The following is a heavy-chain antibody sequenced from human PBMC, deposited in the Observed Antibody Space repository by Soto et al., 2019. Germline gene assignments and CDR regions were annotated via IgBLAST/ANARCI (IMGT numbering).Heavy chain of an antibody. Sequence: VSGPTLVNPTQTLTLTCTFSGFSLSTHGMCVSWIRQPPGKALEWLALIDWDDGKYYSTSLKTRLTISKDTSKNQVVLTMTNMDPVDTATYYCARIRTYYYGPGSTQYYFYGMDVWGQGTTVTVSS. CDR1: GFSLSTHGMC. D-gene: IGHD3-10*01. CDR2: IDWDDGK. CDR3: ARIRTYYYGPGSTQYYFYGMDV. J-gene: IGHJ6*02. V-gene: IGHV2-70*01.